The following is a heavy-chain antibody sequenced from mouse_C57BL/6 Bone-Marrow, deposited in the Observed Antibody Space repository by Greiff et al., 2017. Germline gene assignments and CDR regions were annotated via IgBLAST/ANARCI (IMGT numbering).Heavy chain of an antibody. CDR2: IDPANGNT. CDR1: GFNIKNTY. V-gene: IGHV14-3*01. D-gene: IGHD1-2*01. J-gene: IGHJ1*03. Sequence: EVKLQESVAELVRPGASVKLSCTASGFNIKNTYMHWVKQRPEQGLEWIGRIDPANGNTKYAPKFQGKATITADTSSNTAYLQLSRLTSEDTAIYYCARVSLLRWYFDVWGTGTTVTVSS. CDR3: ARVSLLRWYFDV.